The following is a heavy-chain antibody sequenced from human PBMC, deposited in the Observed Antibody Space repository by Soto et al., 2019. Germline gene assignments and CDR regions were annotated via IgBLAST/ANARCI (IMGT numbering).Heavy chain of an antibody. V-gene: IGHV5-51*01. CDR1: GYRFTSYW. Sequence: GESLKISCQGSGYRFTSYWIGWVRQLPGKGLEWMGIIYPGDSDTRYSPSFQGQVTISADKSISTAYLQWSSLKASDTAMYYCARSSQSLPSYYYYGMDVWGQGTTVTVSS. J-gene: IGHJ6*02. D-gene: IGHD2-15*01. CDR2: IYPGDSDT. CDR3: ARSSQSLPSYYYYGMDV.